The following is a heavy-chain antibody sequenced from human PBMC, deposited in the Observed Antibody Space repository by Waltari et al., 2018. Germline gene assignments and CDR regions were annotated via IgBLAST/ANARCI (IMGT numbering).Heavy chain of an antibody. CDR3: ARSYSGSGSYNAFDI. D-gene: IGHD3-10*01. Sequence: QVQLQESGPGLVKTSETLSLTCAVSGYSISSGYSWGWIRQPPGKGLEWIGNIFHSGSTYYNPSLKSPVTISVDTSKNQCSLKLSSVTAADTAVYYCARSYSGSGSYNAFDIWGQGTMVTVSS. V-gene: IGHV4-38-2*01. CDR1: GYSISSGYS. CDR2: IFHSGST. J-gene: IGHJ3*02.